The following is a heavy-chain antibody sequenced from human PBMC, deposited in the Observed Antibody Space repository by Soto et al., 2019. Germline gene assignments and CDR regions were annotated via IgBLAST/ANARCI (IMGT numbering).Heavy chain of an antibody. Sequence: EVQLLESGGGLVQPGGSLRLSCAASGFPLSTYGMSWVRQAPGKGLEWVSSITGTGGDTYYADSVKGRFTSSRDNSNNMHYLQMNSLRIEDTAVYDCSRIRGYWYGLDVWGQGTMITVSS. CDR2: ITGTGGDT. CDR3: SRIRGYWYGLDV. V-gene: IGHV3-23*01. CDR1: GFPLSTYG. J-gene: IGHJ6*02.